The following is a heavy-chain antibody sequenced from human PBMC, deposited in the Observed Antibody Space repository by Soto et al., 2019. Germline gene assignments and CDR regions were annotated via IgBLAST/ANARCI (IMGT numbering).Heavy chain of an antibody. Sequence: SETLSLTCTVSGGSISSYYWSWIRQPPGKGLEWIGYIYYSGSTNYNPSLKSRVTISVDTSKNQFSLKLSSVTAADTAVYYCARGLIRDFDYWGQGTLVTVSS. J-gene: IGHJ4*02. CDR3: ARGLIRDFDY. D-gene: IGHD3-16*01. V-gene: IGHV4-59*01. CDR1: GGSISSYY. CDR2: IYYSGST.